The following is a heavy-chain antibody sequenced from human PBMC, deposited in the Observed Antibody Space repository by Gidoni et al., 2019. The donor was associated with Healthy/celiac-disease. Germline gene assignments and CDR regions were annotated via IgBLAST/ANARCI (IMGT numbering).Heavy chain of an antibody. J-gene: IGHJ4*02. CDR1: GFTFSSYA. Sequence: EVQLLESGGGLVQPGGSLRLSCAASGFTFSSYAMSWVRQAPGKGLEWVSAISRSGGSTYYADSVKGRFTISRDNSKNTLYLQMNSLRAEDTAVYYCAKVRGQQLVHLYFDYWGQGTLVTVSS. CDR2: ISRSGGST. D-gene: IGHD6-13*01. V-gene: IGHV3-23*01. CDR3: AKVRGQQLVHLYFDY.